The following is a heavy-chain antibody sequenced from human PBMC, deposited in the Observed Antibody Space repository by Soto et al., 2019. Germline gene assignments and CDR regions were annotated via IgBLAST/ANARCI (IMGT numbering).Heavy chain of an antibody. CDR1: GYTLSSYY. CDR3: ARDGQLGLGFDV. D-gene: IGHD1-1*01. Sequence: QVQLVQSGAEVKKPGASVKISCKASGYTLSSYYIHWVRQAPGQGLEWMGISNPTGGGTQYAQKFQGSVTMTRDPSTTTVYMELSSLRSEDTAVYYCARDGQLGLGFDVWGQGTAVIVSS. J-gene: IGHJ6*02. V-gene: IGHV1-46*01. CDR2: SNPTGGGT.